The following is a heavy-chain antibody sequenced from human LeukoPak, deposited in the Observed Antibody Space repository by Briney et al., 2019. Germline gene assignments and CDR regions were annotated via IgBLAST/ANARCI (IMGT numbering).Heavy chain of an antibody. Sequence: PGGSLRLSCAASGFTFSDYYMSWIRQAPGKGPEWVSYVSSSSSYTNYADSVKGRFTISRDNAKNSLYLQMNSLRAEDTAVYYCARGGPDYYGSGSYYQRYFDYWGQGTLVTVSS. CDR2: VSSSSSYT. CDR1: GFTFSDYY. D-gene: IGHD3-10*01. CDR3: ARGGPDYYGSGSYYQRYFDY. V-gene: IGHV3-11*05. J-gene: IGHJ4*02.